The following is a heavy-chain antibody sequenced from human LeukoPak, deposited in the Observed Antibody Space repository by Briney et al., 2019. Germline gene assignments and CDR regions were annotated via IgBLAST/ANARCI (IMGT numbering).Heavy chain of an antibody. Sequence: ASVKVSCKASGGTFSSYATSWVRQAPGQGLEWMGGIIPIFGTANYAQKFQGRVTITTDESTSTAYMELSSLRSEDTAVYYCARRGVLWELLLWGQGTLVTVSS. CDR1: GGTFSSYA. D-gene: IGHD1-26*01. CDR2: IIPIFGTA. CDR3: ARRGVLWELLL. J-gene: IGHJ4*02. V-gene: IGHV1-69*05.